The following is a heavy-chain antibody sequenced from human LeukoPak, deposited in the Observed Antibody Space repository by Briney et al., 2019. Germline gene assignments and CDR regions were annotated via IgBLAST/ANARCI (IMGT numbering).Heavy chain of an antibody. D-gene: IGHD3-22*01. V-gene: IGHV4-34*01. Sequence: SETLSLTCAVYGGSFSGYYWSWIRQPPGKGLEWIGSIYYSGSTYYNPSLKSRVTISVDTSKNQFSLKLSSVTAADTAVYYCARDRGDYDSSGYYPYDAFDIWGQGTMVTVSS. J-gene: IGHJ3*02. CDR1: GGSFSGYY. CDR2: IYYSGST. CDR3: ARDRGDYDSSGYYPYDAFDI.